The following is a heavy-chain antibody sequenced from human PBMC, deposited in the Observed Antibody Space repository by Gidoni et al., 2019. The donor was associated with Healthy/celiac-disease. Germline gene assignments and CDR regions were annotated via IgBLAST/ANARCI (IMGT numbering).Heavy chain of an antibody. CDR3: ARVRSSGWYANDAFDI. Sequence: TISRDNAKNTLYLQMNSLRAEDTAVYYCARVRSSGWYANDAFDIWGQGTMVTVSS. V-gene: IGHV3-74*01. J-gene: IGHJ3*02. D-gene: IGHD6-19*01.